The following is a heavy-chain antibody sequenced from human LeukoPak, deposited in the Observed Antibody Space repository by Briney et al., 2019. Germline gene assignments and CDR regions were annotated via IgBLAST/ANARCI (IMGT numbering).Heavy chain of an antibody. CDR3: ARVVKENFWSGYYMDV. CDR2: TYYRSKWYN. CDR1: GDSVSSNSAA. D-gene: IGHD3-3*01. V-gene: IGHV6-1*01. J-gene: IGHJ6*03. Sequence: SQTLSLTCAISGDSVSSNSAAWNWIRQSPSRGLEWLGRTYYRSKWYNDYAISVKSRITINPDTSKNQFSLQLNSVTPEDTAVYYCARVVKENFWSGYYMDVWGKGTTVTVSS.